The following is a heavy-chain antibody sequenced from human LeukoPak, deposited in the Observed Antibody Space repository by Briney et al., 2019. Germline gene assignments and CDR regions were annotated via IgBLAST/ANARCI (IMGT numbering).Heavy chain of an antibody. CDR3: ARVFNTAMKFDY. V-gene: IGHV3-64*01. D-gene: IGHD5-18*01. CDR2: ISSNGGST. Sequence: GGSLRLSCAASGFTFSSYAMHWVRQAPGKGLEYVSAISSNGGSTYYANSVKGRFTISRDNSKNTLYLQMGSLRAEDMAVYYCARVFNTAMKFDYWGQGTLVTVSS. J-gene: IGHJ4*02. CDR1: GFTFSSYA.